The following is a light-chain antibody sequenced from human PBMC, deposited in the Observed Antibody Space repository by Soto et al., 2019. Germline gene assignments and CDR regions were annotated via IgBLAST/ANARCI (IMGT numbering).Light chain of an antibody. J-gene: IGKJ5*01. CDR2: DAS. CDR3: QQRSNWPLT. Sequence: EIVLTQSPATLSLSPGERATLSCRASQSVSSYLAWYQHKPGQAPRLLIYDASNRATGIPARFSGSGSGTDFTLTISGLEPEDCAVYYCQQRSNWPLTFGQGTRLEIK. CDR1: QSVSSY. V-gene: IGKV3-11*01.